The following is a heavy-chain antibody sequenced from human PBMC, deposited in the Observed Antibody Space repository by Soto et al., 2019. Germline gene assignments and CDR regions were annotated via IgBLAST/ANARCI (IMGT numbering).Heavy chain of an antibody. CDR2: INHSGST. D-gene: IGHD5-12*01. Sequence: SETLSLTCAVXGGSFSGYYWSWIRQPPGKGLEWIGEINHSGSTNYNPSLKSRVTISVDTSKNQFSLKLSSVTAADTAVYYCARVPGGGYDWDYYYGMDVWGQGTTVTVSS. CDR1: GGSFSGYY. V-gene: IGHV4-34*01. J-gene: IGHJ6*02. CDR3: ARVPGGGYDWDYYYGMDV.